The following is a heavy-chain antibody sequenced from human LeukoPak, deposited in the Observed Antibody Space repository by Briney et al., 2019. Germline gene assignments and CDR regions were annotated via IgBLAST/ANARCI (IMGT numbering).Heavy chain of an antibody. CDR2: IYYSGST. CDR1: GGSISSGDYY. J-gene: IGHJ6*02. D-gene: IGHD3-10*01. V-gene: IGHV4-30-4*01. CDR3: ARDPAPYYYGSGSYYRSLVDV. Sequence: PSQTLSLTCTVSGGSISSGDYYWSWIRQPPGKGLGWIGYIYYSGSTYYNPSLKSRVTISVDTSKNQFSLKLSSVTAADTAVYYCARDPAPYYYGSGSYYRSLVDVWGQGTTVTVSS.